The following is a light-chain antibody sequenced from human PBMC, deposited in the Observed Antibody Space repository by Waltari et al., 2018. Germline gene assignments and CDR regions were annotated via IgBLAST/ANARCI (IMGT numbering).Light chain of an antibody. V-gene: IGKV4-1*01. J-gene: IGKJ1*01. CDR1: PSVLYSSNNKNY. Sequence: DIVMTQSPDSLAVSLGERATINCKSSPSVLYSSNNKNYLAWYQQKSGKPPKLLIYWASTRESGVPDRFSGSGSGTDFSLTINNLQPEDVAVYYCHQYYANPQTFGQGTRVEIK. CDR3: HQYYANPQT. CDR2: WAS.